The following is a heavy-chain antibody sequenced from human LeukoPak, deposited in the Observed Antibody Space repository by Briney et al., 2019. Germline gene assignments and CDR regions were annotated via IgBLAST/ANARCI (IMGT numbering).Heavy chain of an antibody. CDR1: GFTFSGYG. Sequence: GGSLRLSCAGSGFTFSGYGMSWVRQAPGKVLEWVSGLSDSGVTTYYADSVKGRFTISRDNAKNTLYLQMNSLRAEDTAIYYCAKQRGIYMYRPFEDWGQGTLVTVSS. D-gene: IGHD2/OR15-2a*01. CDR3: AKQRGIYMYRPFED. J-gene: IGHJ4*02. CDR2: LSDSGVTT. V-gene: IGHV3-23*01.